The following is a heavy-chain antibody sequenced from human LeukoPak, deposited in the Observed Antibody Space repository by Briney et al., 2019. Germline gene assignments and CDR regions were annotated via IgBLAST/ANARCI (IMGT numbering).Heavy chain of an antibody. CDR1: GGSISSSSYY. CDR2: IYYSGST. D-gene: IGHD6-19*01. CDR3: ARLPPRVAVAGTVEAYNWFDP. J-gene: IGHJ5*02. Sequence: SETLSLTCTVSGGSISSSSYYWGWIRQPPGKGLEWIGSIYYSGSTYYNPSLKSRVTISVDTSKNQFSLKLSSVTAADTAVYYCARLPPRVAVAGTVEAYNWFDPWGQGTLVTVSS. V-gene: IGHV4-39*07.